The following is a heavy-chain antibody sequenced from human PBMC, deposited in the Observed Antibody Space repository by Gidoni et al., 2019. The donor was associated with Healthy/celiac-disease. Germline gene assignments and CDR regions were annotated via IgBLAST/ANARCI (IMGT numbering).Heavy chain of an antibody. J-gene: IGHJ4*02. CDR3: AKDGRFTVTKNPFDY. V-gene: IGHV3-30*18. CDR1: GFTFSSYG. D-gene: IGHD4-17*01. Sequence: QVQLVESGGGVVQPGRSLRLSCAASGFTFSSYGMHWVRQAPGKGLEWVAVISYDGSNKYYADSVKGRFTISRDNSKNTLYLQMNSLRAEDTAVYYCAKDGRFTVTKNPFDYWGQGTLVNVSS. CDR2: ISYDGSNK.